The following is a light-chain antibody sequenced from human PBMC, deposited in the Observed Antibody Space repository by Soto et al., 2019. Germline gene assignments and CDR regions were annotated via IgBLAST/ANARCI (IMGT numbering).Light chain of an antibody. Sequence: EIVMTQSPATLFVSPGERATLSCRASQSVSSNLAWYQQKPGQAPRLLIYGASTSATGIPARLSGGGSGTEFSRTISSLQTEDFAVYYWHHYNSGPRGFGPGTKVVIK. J-gene: IGKJ3*01. CDR2: GAS. CDR3: HHYNSGPRG. V-gene: IGKV3-15*01. CDR1: QSVSSN.